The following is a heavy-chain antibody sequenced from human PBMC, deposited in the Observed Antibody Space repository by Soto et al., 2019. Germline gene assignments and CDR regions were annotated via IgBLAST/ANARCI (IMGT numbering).Heavy chain of an antibody. CDR1: GFTFEDYG. Sequence: DAQLVESGGGLVQPGRSLRLSCVASGFTFEDYGMHWVRQAQGKGLEWVSGISRNSGNIGYADSVKGRFIISRDNAKNSLYLQMNSLRAVVTAFYYYAKAQATTYYYGMDVWGRGTTVTVSS. CDR3: AKAQATTYYYGMDV. CDR2: ISRNSGNI. D-gene: IGHD1-26*01. V-gene: IGHV3-9*01. J-gene: IGHJ6*02.